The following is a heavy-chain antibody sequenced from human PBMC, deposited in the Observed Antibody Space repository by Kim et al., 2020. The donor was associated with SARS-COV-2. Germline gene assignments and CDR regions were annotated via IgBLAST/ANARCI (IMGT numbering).Heavy chain of an antibody. CDR1: GFTFGDYA. D-gene: IGHD6-13*01. J-gene: IGHJ4*02. CDR2: IRSKAYGGTT. Sequence: GGSLRLSCTASGFTFGDYAMSWVRQAPGKGLEWVGFIRSKAYGGTTEYAASVKGRFTISRDDSKSIAYLQMNSLKTEDTAVYYCTREKGPGYSSSWYSFWGQGTLVTVSS. CDR3: TREKGPGYSSSWYSF. V-gene: IGHV3-49*04.